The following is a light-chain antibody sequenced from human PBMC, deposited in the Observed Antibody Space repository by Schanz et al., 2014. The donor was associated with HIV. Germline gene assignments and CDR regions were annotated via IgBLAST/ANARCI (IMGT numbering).Light chain of an antibody. CDR3: LQYDTYSWT. CDR2: KAS. Sequence: DIQMTQSPSTLSASVGDRLTITCRASQSISTWLAWYQQKPGKAPKVLISKASTLESGVPSRFSGSGSGTEFTLTISSLQPDDFATYYCLQYDTYSWTFGQGTKVDIK. CDR1: QSISTW. J-gene: IGKJ1*01. V-gene: IGKV1-5*03.